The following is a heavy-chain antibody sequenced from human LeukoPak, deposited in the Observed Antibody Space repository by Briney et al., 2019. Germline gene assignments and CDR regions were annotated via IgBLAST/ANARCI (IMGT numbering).Heavy chain of an antibody. Sequence: ASVKVSCKASGGTFSSYAISWVRQAPGQGLEWMGGIIPIFGTANYAHKFQGRVTITADESTSTAYMELSSLRSEDTAVYYCARDVGIAAAGTRGYFDYWGQGTLVTVSS. D-gene: IGHD6-13*01. CDR1: GGTFSSYA. V-gene: IGHV1-69*13. CDR2: IIPIFGTA. J-gene: IGHJ4*02. CDR3: ARDVGIAAAGTRGYFDY.